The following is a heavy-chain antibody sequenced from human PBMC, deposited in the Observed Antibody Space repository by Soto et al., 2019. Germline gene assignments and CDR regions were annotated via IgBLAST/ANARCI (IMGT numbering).Heavy chain of an antibody. CDR2: IYYSGST. V-gene: IGHV4-30-4*01. J-gene: IGHJ6*02. CDR3: ARGGELDYYYYYGMDV. CDR1: GGSISSGDYY. Sequence: TLSLTCTVSGGSISSGDYYWSWLRQPPGKGLEWIGYIYYSGSTYYNPSLKSRVTISVDTSKNQFSLKLSSVTAADTAVYYCARGGELDYYYYYGMDVWGQGTTVTVS. D-gene: IGHD1-26*01.